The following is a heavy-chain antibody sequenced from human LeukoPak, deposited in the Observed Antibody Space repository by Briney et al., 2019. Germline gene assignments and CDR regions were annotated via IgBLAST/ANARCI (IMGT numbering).Heavy chain of an antibody. CDR1: GDSISTSNSY. D-gene: IGHD3-10*01. Sequence: SEALSLTCTVSGDSISTSNSYWGWIRQPPGKGLEWIGSIYYSGGTYYNPSLKSRVTVSVDTSKNQFSLNLSSVTAADTAVYYCARSSGYYGSGDHFDYWGQGALVTVSS. V-gene: IGHV4-39*01. CDR2: IYYSGGT. J-gene: IGHJ4*02. CDR3: ARSSGYYGSGDHFDY.